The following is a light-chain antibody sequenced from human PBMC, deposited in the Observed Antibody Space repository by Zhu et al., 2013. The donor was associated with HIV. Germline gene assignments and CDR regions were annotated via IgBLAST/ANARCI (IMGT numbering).Light chain of an antibody. CDR2: EVN. CDR3: SSYTTSGARV. V-gene: IGLV2-8*01. J-gene: IGLJ1*01. Sequence: QSALTQPPSASGSPGQSVTISCTGTSSDVGGYNYVSWYQQHPGKAPKLLIYEVNGRPSGVPDRFSGSKSGNMASLTVSGLQAEDEGDYYCSSYTTSGARVFGTGTKVTVI. CDR1: SSDVGGYNY.